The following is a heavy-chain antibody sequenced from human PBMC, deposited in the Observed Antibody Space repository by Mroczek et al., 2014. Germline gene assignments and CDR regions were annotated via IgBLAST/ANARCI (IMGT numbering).Heavy chain of an antibody. V-gene: IGHV4-34*01. J-gene: IGHJ4*02. CDR1: GGSFSGYY. D-gene: IGHD3-3*01. CDR3: ARGQPSGWSGYVPFDY. Sequence: QVQLQESGAGLLKPSETLSLTCAVYGGSFSGYYWSWIRQPPGKGLEWIGEINHSGSTNYNPSLKSRVTISVDTSKNQFSLKLSSVTAADTAVYYCARGQPSGWSGYVPFDYWGQGTLVTVSS. CDR2: INHSGST.